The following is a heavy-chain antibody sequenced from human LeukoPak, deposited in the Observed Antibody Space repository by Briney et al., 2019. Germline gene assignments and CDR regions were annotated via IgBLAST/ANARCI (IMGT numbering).Heavy chain of an antibody. D-gene: IGHD1-14*01. V-gene: IGHV3-30*19. CDR1: GFTFSSYG. Sequence: GGSLRLSCAASGFTFSSYGMHWVRQAPGKGLEWVAVIWYDGSNKYYADSVKGRFTISRDNAKNSLYLQMNSLRAEDTAVYYCARDPGDYWGQGTLVTVST. CDR3: ARDPGDY. CDR2: IWYDGSNK. J-gene: IGHJ4*02.